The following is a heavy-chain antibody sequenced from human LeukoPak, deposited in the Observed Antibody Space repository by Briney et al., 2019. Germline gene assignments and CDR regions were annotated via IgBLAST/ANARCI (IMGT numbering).Heavy chain of an antibody. Sequence: PSETLSLTCTVSGYSISSGYYWGWIRQPPGKGLGWIGSLYHSGSTYYNPSLKSRVTVSVDTSKNQFSLKLNSVIAADTAVYYCARGPRIPAPDFWGQGTLVTVSS. CDR3: ARGPRIPAPDF. CDR1: GYSISSGYY. J-gene: IGHJ4*02. V-gene: IGHV4-38-2*02. D-gene: IGHD2-2*01. CDR2: LYHSGST.